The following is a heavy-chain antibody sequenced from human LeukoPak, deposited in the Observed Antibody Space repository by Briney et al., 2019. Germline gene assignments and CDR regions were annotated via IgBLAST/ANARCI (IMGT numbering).Heavy chain of an antibody. CDR2: ISSSSYI. Sequence: GGSLRLSCAASGFTFSSYSMNWVRQAPGKGLEWVSSISSSSYIYYADSVKGRFTISRDNAKNSLYLQMNSLRAEDTAVYYCARVRITMVRGVIGRWFDPWGQGTLVTVSS. D-gene: IGHD3-10*01. CDR1: GFTFSSYS. V-gene: IGHV3-21*01. J-gene: IGHJ5*02. CDR3: ARVRITMVRGVIGRWFDP.